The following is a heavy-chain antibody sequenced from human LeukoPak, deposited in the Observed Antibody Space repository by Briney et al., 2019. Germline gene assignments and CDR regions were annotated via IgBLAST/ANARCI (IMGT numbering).Heavy chain of an antibody. Sequence: PSGTLSLTCTVSGGSISSSSYYWGWIRQPPGKGLEWIGSIYHSGSTYYNPSLKSRVTISVDTSKNQFSLKLSSVTAADTAVYYCARGVTPRGLSDDAFDIWGQGTMVTVSS. CDR2: IYHSGST. CDR3: ARGVTPRGLSDDAFDI. CDR1: GGSISSSSYY. V-gene: IGHV4-39*07. J-gene: IGHJ3*02. D-gene: IGHD3-16*02.